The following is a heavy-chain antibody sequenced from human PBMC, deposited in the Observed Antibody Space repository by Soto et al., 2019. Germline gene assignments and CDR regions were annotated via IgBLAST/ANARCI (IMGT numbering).Heavy chain of an antibody. J-gene: IGHJ3*02. Sequence: GGSLRLSCAPSGFTLRMYTMSWVRQAPEKGLEWVSSISGSGDNTYYADSVKGRFTISRDTSKNTLYLQMNSLGVEDTAMYYCAKEGVVCRDIDALDICGQGIMV. CDR3: AKEGVVCRDIDALDI. V-gene: IGHV3-23*01. CDR1: GFTLRMYT. CDR2: ISGSGDNT. D-gene: IGHD3-9*01.